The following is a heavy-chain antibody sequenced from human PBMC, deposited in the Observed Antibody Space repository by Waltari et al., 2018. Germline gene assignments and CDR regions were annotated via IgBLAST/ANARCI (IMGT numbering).Heavy chain of an antibody. Sequence: QVQLVQSGAEVQKPGSSVKVSCKASGGTFSSYAISWVRQAPGQGLEWMGGIVPIFGTANYAQKFQGRVTITADKSTSTAYMELSSLRSEDTAVYYCARVTAVAGNPQAAFDIWGQGTMVTVSS. CDR3: ARVTAVAGNPQAAFDI. D-gene: IGHD6-19*01. J-gene: IGHJ3*02. CDR2: IVPIFGTA. CDR1: GGTFSSYA. V-gene: IGHV1-69*14.